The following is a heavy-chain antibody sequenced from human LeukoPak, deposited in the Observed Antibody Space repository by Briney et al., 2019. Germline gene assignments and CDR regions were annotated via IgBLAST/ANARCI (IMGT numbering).Heavy chain of an antibody. J-gene: IGHJ6*02. V-gene: IGHV1-2*02. CDR1: GYTFTGYC. Sequence: ASVKVCCKASGYTFTGYCMHWVGQAPGQGLEWMGWINPNSGGTNYAQKFQGRVTMTRDTSISTAYMELSRLRSDDTAVYYCARDQDIVVVVAATPLYYFYGMHVWGQGTTVTVSS. CDR3: ARDQDIVVVVAATPLYYFYGMHV. D-gene: IGHD2-15*01. CDR2: INPNSGGT.